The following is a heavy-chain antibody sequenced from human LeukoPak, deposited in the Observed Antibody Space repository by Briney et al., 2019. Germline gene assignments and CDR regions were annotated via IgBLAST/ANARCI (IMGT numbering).Heavy chain of an antibody. CDR2: IWYDGSKK. D-gene: IGHD2-21*02. V-gene: IGHV3-33*01. Sequence: SGRSLRLTCAASGFPFSSYAMHWVRQAPGKGLGWVAVIWYDGSKKYYGDSVKGRFTTSRDNSKNTLYLQVNSLRAEDTAVYYCARIYCGGDCLDAAPLSDGFDLWGQGTMVTVSS. CDR3: ARIYCGGDCLDAAPLSDGFDL. J-gene: IGHJ3*01. CDR1: GFPFSSYA.